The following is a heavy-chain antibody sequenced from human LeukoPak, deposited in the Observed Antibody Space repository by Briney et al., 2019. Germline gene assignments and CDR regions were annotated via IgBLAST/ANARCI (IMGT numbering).Heavy chain of an antibody. CDR3: AKDPRRYSRTGGYFDY. V-gene: IGHV3-30*18. D-gene: IGHD6-13*01. J-gene: IGHJ4*02. CDR1: RFTFSNYV. Sequence: GGSLRLSCAASRFTFSNYVMHWVRQAPGKGLQWVAVISYDGSDKYYADSVKGRFTISRDNSKNTLYLQMNSLRAEDTAVYYCAKDPRRYSRTGGYFDYWGQGTLVTVSS. CDR2: ISYDGSDK.